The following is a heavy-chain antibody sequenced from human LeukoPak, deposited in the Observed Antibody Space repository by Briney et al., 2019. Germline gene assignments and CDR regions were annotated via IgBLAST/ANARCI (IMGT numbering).Heavy chain of an antibody. V-gene: IGHV4-34*01. CDR2: ISHSGDT. Sequence: NPSETLSLTCAVYGGSFSDSYWSWIRQPPGEGLEWVGEISHSGDTNYNPSLKSRVTISLGAAKNQFSLSLSSVTAADTAVYYCARGSNSVAYWGQGTLVTVSS. D-gene: IGHD4-23*01. CDR3: ARGSNSVAY. J-gene: IGHJ4*02. CDR1: GGSFSDSY.